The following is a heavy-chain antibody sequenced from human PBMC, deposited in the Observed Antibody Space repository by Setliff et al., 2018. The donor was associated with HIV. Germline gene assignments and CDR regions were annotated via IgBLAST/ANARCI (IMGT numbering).Heavy chain of an antibody. J-gene: IGHJ6*03. D-gene: IGHD4-4*01. CDR3: ARAYSNSYYYYYYMDV. V-gene: IGHV1-69*13. CDR2: IIAIFGTA. Sequence: SVKVSCKASGGTFSSYAISWVRQAPGQGLEWMGGIIAIFGTANYAQKFQGRVTITADESTSTAYMELSSLRSEDTAVYYCARAYSNSYYYYYYMDVWGKGTTVTVYS. CDR1: GGTFSSYA.